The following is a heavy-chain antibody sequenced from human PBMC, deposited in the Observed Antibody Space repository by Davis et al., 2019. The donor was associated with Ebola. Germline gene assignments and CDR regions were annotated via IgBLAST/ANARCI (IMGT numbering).Heavy chain of an antibody. D-gene: IGHD2-2*01. Sequence: PSETLSLTCTVSGGSISSYYWSWIRQPAGKGLEWIGRIYTSGSTNYNPSLKSRVTMSVDTSKNQFSLKLSSVTAADTTVYYCARGKGDIVVVPAAYPGYYYYYYMDVWGKGTTVTVSS. CDR2: IYTSGST. CDR1: GGSISSYY. V-gene: IGHV4-4*07. J-gene: IGHJ6*03. CDR3: ARGKGDIVVVPAAYPGYYYYYYMDV.